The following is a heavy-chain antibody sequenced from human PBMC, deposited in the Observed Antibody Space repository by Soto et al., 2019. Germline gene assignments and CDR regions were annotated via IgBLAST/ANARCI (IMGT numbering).Heavy chain of an antibody. CDR2: ISYDGSNK. D-gene: IGHD6-6*01. J-gene: IGHJ6*02. Sequence: SLRLSCAASGFTFSSYAMHWVRQAPGKGLEWVAVISYDGSNKYYADSVKGRFTISRDNSKNTLYLQMNSLRAEDTAVYYCARDRRRIAARPSSYYYYGMDVWGQGTTVTVSS. V-gene: IGHV3-30-3*01. CDR1: GFTFSSYA. CDR3: ARDRRRIAARPSSYYYYGMDV.